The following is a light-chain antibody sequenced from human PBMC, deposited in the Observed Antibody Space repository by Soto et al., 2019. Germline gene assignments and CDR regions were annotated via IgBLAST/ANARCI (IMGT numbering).Light chain of an antibody. CDR3: SSYTSRSTYV. CDR1: SSDVGGYNY. J-gene: IGLJ1*01. V-gene: IGLV2-14*01. CDR2: DVS. Sequence: QSVLTQPASVSGSPGQSITISCTGTSSDVGGYNYVPWYQQHPGKAPKLMIYDVSNRPSGVSNRFSGSKSGNTASLTISGLQAEDEAGYYCSSYTSRSTYVFGTGTKSPS.